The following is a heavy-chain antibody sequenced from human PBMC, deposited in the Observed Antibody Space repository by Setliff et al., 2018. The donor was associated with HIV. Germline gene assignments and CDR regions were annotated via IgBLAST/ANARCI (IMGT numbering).Heavy chain of an antibody. J-gene: IGHJ5*02. Sequence: ASVKVSCKTSGYSFSSHPIHWVRQAPGQRPEWMGWIKTGNGDTQYSQTFRDRVTITRDTSADTVYMELSSLRSDDTAVYYCARDRCDSVKCYLYNWFDPWGQGTLVTVSS. CDR2: IKTGNGDT. CDR3: ARDRCDSVKCYLYNWFDP. D-gene: IGHD3-22*01. CDR1: GYSFSSHP. V-gene: IGHV1-3*04.